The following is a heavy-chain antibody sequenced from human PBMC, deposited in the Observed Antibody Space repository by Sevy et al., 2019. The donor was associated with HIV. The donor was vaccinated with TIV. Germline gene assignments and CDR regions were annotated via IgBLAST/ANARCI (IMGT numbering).Heavy chain of an antibody. D-gene: IGHD5-12*01. V-gene: IGHV1-18*01. Sequence: ASVKVSCKASGYTFTSYGISWVRQAPGQGLEWMGWISAYNGNTNYAQKLQGRVTMTTDKSTSTAYMELRSLRSDDTAVYYCARVYYWLRLYYFDYWGQGTLVTVSS. J-gene: IGHJ4*02. CDR1: GYTFTSYG. CDR3: ARVYYWLRLYYFDY. CDR2: ISAYNGNT.